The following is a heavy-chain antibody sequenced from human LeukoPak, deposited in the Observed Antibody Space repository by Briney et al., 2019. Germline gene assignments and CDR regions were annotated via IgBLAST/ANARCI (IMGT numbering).Heavy chain of an antibody. CDR3: ARQYSYDSSGYYPWDY. Sequence: GGSLRLSCGASGFTFSRYWMHWVRQAPGKGLGWVSRINSDGRSKTYADSVKGRFTISRDNAQNTLYLQMNSPRADDTAMYYCARQYSYDSSGYYPWDYWGQGTLVTVSS. CDR2: INSDGRSK. V-gene: IGHV3-74*01. D-gene: IGHD3-22*01. J-gene: IGHJ4*02. CDR1: GFTFSRYW.